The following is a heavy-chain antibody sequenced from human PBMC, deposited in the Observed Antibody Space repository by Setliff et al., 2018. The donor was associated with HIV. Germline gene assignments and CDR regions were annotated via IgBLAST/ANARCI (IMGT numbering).Heavy chain of an antibody. CDR3: ARGVRTTVTIYYYYMDV. D-gene: IGHD4-17*01. CDR1: GYTFSSYA. Sequence: SVKVSCKASGYTFSSYAISWVRQAPGQGLEWMGGIIPIFGSANYAQKFQGRVTITADESTSTAYMELSSLRSEDTAVYYCARGVRTTVTIYYYYMDVWGKGTTVTVSS. CDR2: IIPIFGSA. J-gene: IGHJ6*03. V-gene: IGHV1-69*13.